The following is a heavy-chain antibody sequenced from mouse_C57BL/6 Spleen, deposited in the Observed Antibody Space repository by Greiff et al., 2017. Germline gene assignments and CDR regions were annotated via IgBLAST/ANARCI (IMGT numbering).Heavy chain of an antibody. Sequence: QVQLQQPGAELVMPGASVKLSCKASGYTFTSYWMHWVKQRPGQGLEWIGEIDPSDSYTNYNHKFKGKSTLTVDKSSSTAYMQLSSLTSEDSAVYYCARWGIYSNYFDYWGQGTTLTVSS. CDR2: IDPSDSYT. CDR1: GYTFTSYW. J-gene: IGHJ2*01. D-gene: IGHD2-5*01. V-gene: IGHV1-69*01. CDR3: ARWGIYSNYFDY.